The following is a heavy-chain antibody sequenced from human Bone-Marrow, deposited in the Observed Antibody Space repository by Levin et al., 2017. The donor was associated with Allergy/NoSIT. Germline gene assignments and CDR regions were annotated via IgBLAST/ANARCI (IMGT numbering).Heavy chain of an antibody. CDR1: GFSLSTSGVG. CDR3: AHRRTGVSQWNYGDFDY. D-gene: IGHD1-7*01. CDR2: IYWDDDK. J-gene: IGHJ4*02. Sequence: ESGPTLVKPTQTLTLTCTFSGFSLSTSGVGVGWIRQPPGKAPECLALIYWDDDKRYSPALKSRLTITKDTSKNQVVLTMTNMDPVDTATYYCAHRRTGVSQWNYGDFDYWGQGTLVTVSS. V-gene: IGHV2-5*02.